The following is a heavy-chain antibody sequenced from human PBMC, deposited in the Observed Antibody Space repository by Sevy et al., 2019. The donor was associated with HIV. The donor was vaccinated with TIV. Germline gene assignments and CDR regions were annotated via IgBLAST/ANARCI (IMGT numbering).Heavy chain of an antibody. CDR1: GFPFSDYQ. D-gene: IGHD3-22*01. CDR2: ISNDGSKT. V-gene: IGHV3-30*03. CDR3: ASMIEVVYTALFDF. J-gene: IGHJ4*02. Sequence: GGSLRLSCAVSGFPFSDYQMHWVRQAPGKGLEWLAVISNDGSKTYYADSVKGRFTFSRDNSKNTLYLHMNSLRAEDTALYYLASMIEVVYTALFDFWGQGTLVTVSS.